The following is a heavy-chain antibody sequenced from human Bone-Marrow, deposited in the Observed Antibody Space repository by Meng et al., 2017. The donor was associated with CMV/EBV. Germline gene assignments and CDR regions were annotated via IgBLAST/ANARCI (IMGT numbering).Heavy chain of an antibody. CDR3: ARKPLDATSVDY. Sequence: GESLKISCAASGFTFSSYAMSWVRQAPGKGLEWVSGISSSGGSTYYADSVKGRFTISRDNSKNTLYLQMNSLRAEDTAVYYCARKPLDATSVDYWGQGTLVTVSS. CDR2: ISSSGGST. J-gene: IGHJ4*02. D-gene: IGHD5-12*01. V-gene: IGHV3-23*01. CDR1: GFTFSSYA.